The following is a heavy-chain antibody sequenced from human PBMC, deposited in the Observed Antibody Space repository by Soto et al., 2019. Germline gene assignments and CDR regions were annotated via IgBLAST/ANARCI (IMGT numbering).Heavy chain of an antibody. CDR3: ARDGIVGSRRAFDI. D-gene: IGHD1-26*01. Sequence: EVQLVESGGGLVQPGGSLRLSCAASGFTFSSYDMHWVRQATGKGLEWVSAIGTAGDTYYPGSVKGRFTISRENAKNSLYLQMNSLRAGDTAVYYCARDGIVGSRRAFDIWGQGTMVTVSS. J-gene: IGHJ3*02. CDR2: IGTAGDT. V-gene: IGHV3-13*01. CDR1: GFTFSSYD.